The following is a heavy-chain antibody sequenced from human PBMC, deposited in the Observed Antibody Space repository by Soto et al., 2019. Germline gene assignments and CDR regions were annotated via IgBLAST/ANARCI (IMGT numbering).Heavy chain of an antibody. D-gene: IGHD3-3*01. V-gene: IGHV4-59*01. CDR3: ARFLRSGSHWSAFDI. Sequence: QVQLQESGPGLVKPSETLSLTCTVSGGAISDYYWSWIRQPPGEGLEWIGHIYNTGRPTYSPSLKSRGTISVDKSMNQFSLNLTSVTAADTAVYFGARFLRSGSHWSAFDIWGQGTKVTVSP. CDR1: GGAISDYY. CDR2: IYNTGRP. J-gene: IGHJ3*02.